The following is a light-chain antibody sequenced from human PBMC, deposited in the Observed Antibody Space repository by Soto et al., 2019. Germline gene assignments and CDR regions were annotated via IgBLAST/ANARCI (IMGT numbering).Light chain of an antibody. V-gene: IGKV3-20*01. J-gene: IGKJ1*01. Sequence: EILLTQCPVTLSLSPGERATLSCRASQSVSSSYLAWYQQKPGQAPRFLIYGASSRATGIPDRFSGSGSGTDFTLTISRLEPEDFAVYYCQQYGSLPQTFGQGTKVDIK. CDR2: GAS. CDR3: QQYGSLPQT. CDR1: QSVSSSY.